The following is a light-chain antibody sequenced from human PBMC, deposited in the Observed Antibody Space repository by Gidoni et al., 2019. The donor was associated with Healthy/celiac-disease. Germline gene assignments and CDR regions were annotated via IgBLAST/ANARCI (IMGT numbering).Light chain of an antibody. CDR3: SSYTSSSTLGV. CDR2: DVS. CDR1: SSHVGGYKS. J-gene: IGLJ3*02. Sequence: QSALTQPASVSGSPGQSITISCTGTSSHVGGYKSVSGYQQHPGKAPKLMIYDVSNRPSGVSNRFSGSKSGNTASLTISGLQAEDEADYYCSSYTSSSTLGVFGGGTKLTVL. V-gene: IGLV2-14*01.